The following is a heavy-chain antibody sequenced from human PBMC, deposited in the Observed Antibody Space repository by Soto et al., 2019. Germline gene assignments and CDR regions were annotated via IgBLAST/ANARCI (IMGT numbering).Heavy chain of an antibody. Sequence: ASVKVSCKVSGYTLTELSMHWVRQAPGKGLEWMGGFDPEDGETIYAQKFQGRVTMTEDTSTDTAYMELSSLRSEDTAVYYCATVYGYCTNGVCYYNWFDPWGQGTLVTVS. J-gene: IGHJ5*02. D-gene: IGHD2-8*01. CDR3: ATVYGYCTNGVCYYNWFDP. CDR1: GYTLTELS. V-gene: IGHV1-24*01. CDR2: FDPEDGET.